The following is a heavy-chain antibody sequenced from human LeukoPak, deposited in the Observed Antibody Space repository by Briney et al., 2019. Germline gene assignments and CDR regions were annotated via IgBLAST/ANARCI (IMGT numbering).Heavy chain of an antibody. CDR1: GGSISSYY. Sequence: SETLSLTCTVSGGSISSYYWSWIRQPPGKGLEWIGEINHSGSTNYNPSLKSRVTISVDTSKNQFSLKLSSVTAADTAVYYCARRILWFGELSFDYWGQGTLVTVSS. CDR3: ARRILWFGELSFDY. CDR2: INHSGST. V-gene: IGHV4-34*01. J-gene: IGHJ4*02. D-gene: IGHD3-10*01.